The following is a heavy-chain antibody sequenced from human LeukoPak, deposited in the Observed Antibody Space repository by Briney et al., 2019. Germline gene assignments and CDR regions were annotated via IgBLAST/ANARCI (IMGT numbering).Heavy chain of an antibody. Sequence: GGSLRLSCAASGFTFSSYDMPWVRQATGKGLEWVSAIGTAGDTYYPGSVKGRFTISRENAKNSLYLQMNSLRAGDTAVYYCARAIWFGEPHYYYGMDVWGQGTTVTVSS. V-gene: IGHV3-13*01. CDR2: IGTAGDT. D-gene: IGHD3-10*01. CDR3: ARAIWFGEPHYYYGMDV. CDR1: GFTFSSYD. J-gene: IGHJ6*02.